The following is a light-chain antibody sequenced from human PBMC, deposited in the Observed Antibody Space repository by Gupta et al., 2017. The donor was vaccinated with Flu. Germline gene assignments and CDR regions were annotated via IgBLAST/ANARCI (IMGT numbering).Light chain of an antibody. V-gene: IGKV1-33*01. J-gene: IGKJ2*01. CDR2: DAS. CDR3: QENDNLLYT. Sequence: DNQMTQSPSSLSVSVGDRVTITCQASHGIGSGLYWYQQKPGKAPKLLIYDASTSETGVPSRFSGSGSGTYFTFTISSQHPEDIATYYCQENDNLLYTFGQGTKVEIK. CDR1: HGIGSG.